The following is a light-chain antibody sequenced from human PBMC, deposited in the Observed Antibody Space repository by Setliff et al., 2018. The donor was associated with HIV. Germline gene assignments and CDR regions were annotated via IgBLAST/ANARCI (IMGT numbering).Light chain of an antibody. V-gene: IGLV2-23*02. Sequence: QSDLAQPASVSGSPGQSITISCTGSTNNVGSYDLVSWYQQHPGKAPKLMIYEVTRRPSGVSNRFSGSKSGNTASLTTSGLQAEDDAEYYCCSYASGSTFVFGTGTKVTVL. CDR2: EVT. J-gene: IGLJ1*01. CDR3: CSYASGSTFV. CDR1: TNNVGSYDL.